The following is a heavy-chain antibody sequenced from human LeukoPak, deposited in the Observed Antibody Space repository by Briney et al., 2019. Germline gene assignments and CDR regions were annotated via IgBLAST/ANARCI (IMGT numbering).Heavy chain of an antibody. D-gene: IGHD6-13*01. Sequence: ASVKVSCKASGYTFTSYGISWVRQAPGQGLEWMGGISAYNGNTNYAQKLQGRVTMTTDTSTSTAYMELRSLRSDDTAVYYCARDLGRSSSWYKGDYWGQGTLVTVSS. CDR2: ISAYNGNT. V-gene: IGHV1-18*01. CDR1: GYTFTSYG. J-gene: IGHJ4*02. CDR3: ARDLGRSSSWYKGDY.